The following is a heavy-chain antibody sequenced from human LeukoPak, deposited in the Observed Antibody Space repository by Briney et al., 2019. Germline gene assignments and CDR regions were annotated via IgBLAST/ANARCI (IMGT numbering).Heavy chain of an antibody. D-gene: IGHD5-18*01. CDR3: ASGYSYGYVPPRFFDY. V-gene: IGHV4-38-2*02. CDR2: VYHSGST. Sequence: SETLSLTCSVSGYAISSGYYWGWIRQPPGKGLEWIGSVYHSGSTYYKPSLKRRVTISVDTSKNQFSLKLSSVTAADTAVYYCASGYSYGYVPPRFFDYWGQGTLVTVSS. CDR1: GYAISSGYY. J-gene: IGHJ4*02.